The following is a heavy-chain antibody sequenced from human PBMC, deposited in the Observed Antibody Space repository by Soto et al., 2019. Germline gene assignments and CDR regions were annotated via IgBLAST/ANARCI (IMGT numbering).Heavy chain of an antibody. D-gene: IGHD3-10*01. J-gene: IGHJ5*02. CDR1: GFTFSNAW. Sequence: GGSLRLSCAASGFTFSNAWMNWVRQAPGKGLEWVGRIKSKTDGGTTDYAAPVKGRFTISRDDSKNTLYLQMNSLKTEDTAVYYCTTDYYGSGTTSSPWGQGTLVTVSS. V-gene: IGHV3-15*07. CDR2: IKSKTDGGTT. CDR3: TTDYYGSGTTSSP.